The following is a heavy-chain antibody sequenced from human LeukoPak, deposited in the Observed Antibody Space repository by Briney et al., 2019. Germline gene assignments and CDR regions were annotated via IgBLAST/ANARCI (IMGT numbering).Heavy chain of an antibody. CDR2: IYYSGRT. CDR3: ARLEYSSWYFDY. Sequence: SETLSLTCTVSGGSISSSNFYWGWIRQPPGKGLEWIGSIYYSGRTYYNPSLKSLVTISVDTSKNQFSLKLSSVTAADTAVHYCARLEYSSWYFDYWGQGTLVTVSS. J-gene: IGHJ4*02. D-gene: IGHD6-13*01. CDR1: GGSISSSNFY. V-gene: IGHV4-39*01.